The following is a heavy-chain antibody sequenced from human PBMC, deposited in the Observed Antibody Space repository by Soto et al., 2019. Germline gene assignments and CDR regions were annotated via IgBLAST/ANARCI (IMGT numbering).Heavy chain of an antibody. Sequence: YAQKFQGRVTMTEDTSTDTAYMELSSLRSKDTAVYYCATARYSSSWYTYYYGMDVWGQGTTVTVSS. J-gene: IGHJ6*02. D-gene: IGHD6-13*01. V-gene: IGHV1-24*01. CDR3: ATARYSSSWYTYYYGMDV.